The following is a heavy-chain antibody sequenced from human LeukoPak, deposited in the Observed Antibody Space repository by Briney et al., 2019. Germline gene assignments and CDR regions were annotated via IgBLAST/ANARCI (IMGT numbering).Heavy chain of an antibody. CDR2: ISYDGSNK. V-gene: IGHV3-30-3*01. J-gene: IGHJ4*02. CDR3: ARELYDFWSDPSLDY. D-gene: IGHD3-3*01. Sequence: GRSLRLSCAASGFTFSSYAMHWVRQAPGKGLEWVAVISYDGSNKYYADSVKGRFTISRDNSKNTMYLQMNSLRAEDTAVYYCARELYDFWSDPSLDYWGQGTLVTVSS. CDR1: GFTFSSYA.